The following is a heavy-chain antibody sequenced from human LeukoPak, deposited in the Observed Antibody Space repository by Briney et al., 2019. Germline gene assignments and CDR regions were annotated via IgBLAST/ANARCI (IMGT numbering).Heavy chain of an antibody. CDR2: IKQDGSEK. D-gene: IGHD2-15*01. J-gene: IGHJ4*02. Sequence: PGGSLRLSCAASGFTFSSYCMTWVRQAPGKGLEWVANIKQDGSEKDYVDSLKGRFSIFRDNAKNSLYLQMNSLRAEDTAVYYCARHRGRRGCSDLYSDFDYWGQGTLVTVSS. CDR1: GFTFSSYC. V-gene: IGHV3-7*01. CDR3: ARHRGRRGCSDLYSDFDY.